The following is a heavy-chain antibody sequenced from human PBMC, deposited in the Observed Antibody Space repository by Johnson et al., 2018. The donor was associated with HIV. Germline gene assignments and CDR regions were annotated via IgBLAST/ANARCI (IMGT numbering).Heavy chain of an antibody. J-gene: IGHJ3*02. Sequence: EVQLLESGGGLEQPGGSLRLSCAASGFTFSSYAMSWVRQAPGKGLEWVSSISGSGGSTYYADSVKGRFTISRDNSKNTVYLQMNSLRAEDTAVYYCAKSQYSSSWIDAFDIWGQGTMVTVSS. CDR1: GFTFSSYA. D-gene: IGHD6-13*01. CDR2: ISGSGGST. V-gene: IGHV3-23*01. CDR3: AKSQYSSSWIDAFDI.